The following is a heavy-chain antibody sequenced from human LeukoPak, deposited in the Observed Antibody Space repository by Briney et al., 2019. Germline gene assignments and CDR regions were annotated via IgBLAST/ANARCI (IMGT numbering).Heavy chain of an antibody. J-gene: IGHJ3*02. D-gene: IGHD1-26*01. CDR2: INHSGST. Sequence: TSETLSLTCAVYGGSFSGYYWSWIRQPPGKGLEWIGEINHSGSTNYNPSLKSRVTISVDTSKNQFSLKLSSVTAADTAVYYCASTRGWGAFDIWGQGTMVTVSS. CDR3: ASTRGWGAFDI. V-gene: IGHV4-34*01. CDR1: GGSFSGYY.